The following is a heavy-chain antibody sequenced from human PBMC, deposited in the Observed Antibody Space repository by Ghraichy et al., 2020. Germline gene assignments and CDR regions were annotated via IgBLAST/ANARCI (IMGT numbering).Heavy chain of an antibody. CDR2: VNQDGSER. J-gene: IGHJ4*02. D-gene: IGHD1-1*01. Sequence: GGSLRLSCEASGFIFSGFNMNWVRQAPGKGLEWVANVNQDGSERSYVESVRGRFNISRDTHKKSLYLQMNSLRGEDTAVYYCARWGTGNLDYCGQGTLVTVSA. CDR1: GFIFSGFN. CDR3: ARWGTGNLDY. V-gene: IGHV3-7*01.